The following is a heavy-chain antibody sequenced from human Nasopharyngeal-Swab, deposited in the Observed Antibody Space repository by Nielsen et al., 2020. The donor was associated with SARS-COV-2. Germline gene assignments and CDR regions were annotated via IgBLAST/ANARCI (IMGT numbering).Heavy chain of an antibody. Sequence: VRQAAGQGLEGMGVIIPIFGTANYAQKFQGRVTITADESTSTAYMELSSLRSEDTAVYYCASGYYYYSSGPQYGMDVWGQGTTVTVSS. CDR3: ASGYYYYSSGPQYGMDV. J-gene: IGHJ6*02. CDR2: IIPIFGTA. V-gene: IGHV1-69*01. D-gene: IGHD3-22*01.